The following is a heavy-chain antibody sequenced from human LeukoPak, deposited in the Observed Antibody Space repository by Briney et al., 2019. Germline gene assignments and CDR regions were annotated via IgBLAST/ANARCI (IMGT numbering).Heavy chain of an antibody. CDR2: ISSSGSTI. V-gene: IGHV3-11*01. J-gene: IGHJ4*02. Sequence: GGSLTLSCAASGFTFSDYYMSWIRQAPGKGLEWVSYISSSGSTIYYADSVKGRFTISRDNAKNSLYLQMNSLRAEDTAVYYCARDFGYCSSTSCPKFQRWGQGTLVTVSS. CDR1: GFTFSDYY. CDR3: ARDFGYCSSTSCPKFQR. D-gene: IGHD2-2*01.